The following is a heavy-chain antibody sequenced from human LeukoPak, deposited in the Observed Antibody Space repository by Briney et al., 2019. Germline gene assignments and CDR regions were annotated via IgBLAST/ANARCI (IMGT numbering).Heavy chain of an antibody. J-gene: IGHJ4*02. CDR2: MNPNSGNT. V-gene: IGHV1-8*01. CDR3: ARDNGIGSSSPHFDY. CDR1: GYTFTSSD. D-gene: IGHD6-13*01. Sequence: ASVKVSCKASGYTFTSSDINWVRQATGQGLEWVGWMNPNSGNTGYAQKFQGRVTMTRNTSISTAYMELSSLRSEDTAVYYCARDNGIGSSSPHFDYWGQGTLVTVSS.